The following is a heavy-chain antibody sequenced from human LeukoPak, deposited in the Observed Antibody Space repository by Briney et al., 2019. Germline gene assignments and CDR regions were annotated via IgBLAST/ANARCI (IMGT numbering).Heavy chain of an antibody. V-gene: IGHV3-23*01. D-gene: IGHD6-19*01. CDR1: GFTVSSNN. CDR2: IGGSGIGHST. J-gene: IGHJ4*02. CDR3: AKAPVAEIRIFDS. Sequence: TGGSLRLSCAASGFTVSSNNMNWVRQAPGKGLEWVSGIGGSGIGHSTHYADSVKGRFTISRDNSKNTLYLQMNSLRAEDTAVYYCAKAPVAEIRIFDSWGQGTLVTVSS.